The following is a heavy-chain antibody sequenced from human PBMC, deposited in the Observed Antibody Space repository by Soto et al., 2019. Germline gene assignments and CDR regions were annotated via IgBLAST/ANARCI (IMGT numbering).Heavy chain of an antibody. CDR1: GYTFTDYW. D-gene: IGHD1-26*01. Sequence: GESLKISCKGSGYTFTDYWIGWVRQLPGKGLEWMGIIYPGDSDTRYSPSFQGHVTITVDKSTSTAYLQWNTLKASDTAMYYCAKHIRNFRYYQHPMDGWGQGNTVTVSS. CDR3: AKHIRNFRYYQHPMDG. CDR2: IYPGDSDT. J-gene: IGHJ6*01. V-gene: IGHV5-51*01.